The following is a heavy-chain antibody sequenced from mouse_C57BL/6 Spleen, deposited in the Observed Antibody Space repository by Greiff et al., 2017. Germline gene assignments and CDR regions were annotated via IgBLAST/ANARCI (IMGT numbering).Heavy chain of an antibody. CDR3: ARTGTSGDY. Sequence: QVQLQQPGAELVRPGSSVKLSCKASGYTFTSYWMDWVKQRPGQGLEWIGNIYPSDSETHYNQKFKDKATLTVDKSSSTAYMQLSSLTSEDSAVYYWARTGTSGDYWGQGTTLTVSS. CDR1: GYTFTSYW. D-gene: IGHD4-1*01. CDR2: IYPSDSET. J-gene: IGHJ2*01. V-gene: IGHV1-61*01.